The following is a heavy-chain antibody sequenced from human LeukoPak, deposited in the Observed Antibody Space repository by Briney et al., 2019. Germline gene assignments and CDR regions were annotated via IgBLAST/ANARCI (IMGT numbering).Heavy chain of an antibody. CDR2: MYSGGNT. CDR1: GFTLRSQS. J-gene: IGHJ4*02. CDR3: ARGRDGVSFDF. V-gene: IGHV3-53*01. D-gene: IGHD3-3*01. Sequence: GSLRLSCATSGFTLRSQSLGRVRQGSGEGPEWVANMYSGGNTDYADSVKGRFTISKDSSRNTLYLQMNSLRVEDTALYYCARGRDGVSFDFWGRGTLVTVSS.